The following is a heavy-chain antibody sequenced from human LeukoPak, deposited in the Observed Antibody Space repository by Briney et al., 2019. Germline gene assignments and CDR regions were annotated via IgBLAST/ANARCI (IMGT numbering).Heavy chain of an antibody. CDR3: ARERDEEALGAFDI. J-gene: IGHJ3*02. D-gene: IGHD7-27*01. Sequence: ASVKVSCKASGYTFTGYYMHWVRQAPGQGLEWMGWINPNSGGTNYAQKFQGRVTMTRDTSISTAYMELSRLRSDDTAVYYCARERDEEALGAFDIWGQGTMVTVPS. V-gene: IGHV1-2*02. CDR1: GYTFTGYY. CDR2: INPNSGGT.